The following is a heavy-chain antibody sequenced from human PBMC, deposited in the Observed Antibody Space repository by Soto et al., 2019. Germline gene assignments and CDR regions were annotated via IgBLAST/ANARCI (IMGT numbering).Heavy chain of an antibody. CDR1: GGSIGSSNW. D-gene: IGHD1-1*01. CDR2: ISHSGNT. J-gene: IGHJ4*02. CDR3: ARGTEPSYFFDY. Sequence: SETLSLTCAVSGGSIGSSNWWTWVRQPPGKGLEWIGYISHSGNTYYNSSLKSRLTMSLDTSKNQFSLSLSSVTAADTAVYYCARGTEPSYFFDYWGQGALVTVSS. V-gene: IGHV4-4*02.